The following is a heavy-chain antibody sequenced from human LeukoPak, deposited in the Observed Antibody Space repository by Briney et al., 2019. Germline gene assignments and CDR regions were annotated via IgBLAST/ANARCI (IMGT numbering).Heavy chain of an antibody. CDR2: IIPISGTA. CDR1: GGTFSSYA. CDR3: ARVGQGTIDY. D-gene: IGHD2-8*01. V-gene: IGHV1-69*06. Sequence: SVRVSCKASGGTFSSYAISWVRQAPGQGLEWMGGIIPISGTANYAQKFQGRVTITADKSTSTAYMELSSLRSEDTAVYYCARVGQGTIDYWGQGTLVTVSS. J-gene: IGHJ4*02.